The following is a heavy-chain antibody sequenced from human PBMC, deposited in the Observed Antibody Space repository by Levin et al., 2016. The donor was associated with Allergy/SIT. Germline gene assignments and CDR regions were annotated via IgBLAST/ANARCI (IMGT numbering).Heavy chain of an antibody. CDR1: GFTFSSYG. CDR3: AKDTGSGWGLSFFDL. CDR2: ISYDGSNK. D-gene: IGHD6-19*01. V-gene: IGHV3-30*18. J-gene: IGHJ2*01. Sequence: GGSLRLSCAASGFTFSSYGMHWVRQAPGKGLEWVAVISYDGSNKYYADSVKGRFTISRDNSKNTLYLQMNSLRAEDTAVYYCAKDTGSGWGLSFFDLWGRGTLVTVSS.